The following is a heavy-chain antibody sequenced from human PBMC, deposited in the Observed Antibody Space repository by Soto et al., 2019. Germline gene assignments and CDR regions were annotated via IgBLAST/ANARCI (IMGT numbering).Heavy chain of an antibody. CDR3: ARDALYYDFWSGYYTGPYYYYGMDV. CDR2: ISSSGSTI. V-gene: IGHV3-11*01. D-gene: IGHD3-3*01. CDR1: GFTFSDYY. Sequence: GGSLRLSCAASGFTFSDYYMSWIRQAPGKGLEWVPYISSSGSTIYYADSVKGRFTISRDNAKNSLYLQMNSLRAEDTAVYYCARDALYYDFWSGYYTGPYYYYGMDVWGQGTTVTVSS. J-gene: IGHJ6*02.